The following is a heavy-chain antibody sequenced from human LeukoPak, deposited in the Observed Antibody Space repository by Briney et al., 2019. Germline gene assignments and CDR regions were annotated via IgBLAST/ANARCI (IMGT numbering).Heavy chain of an antibody. Sequence: GGSLRLSCAASGFTFSSYSMNWVRQAPGKGLEWISYISSSSSTIYYTDSVKGRFTISRDNAKNSLDLQMNGLRAEDTAVYYCARDTVNDYWGQGTLVTVSS. V-gene: IGHV3-48*01. D-gene: IGHD4-17*01. CDR3: ARDTVNDY. CDR2: ISSSSSTI. J-gene: IGHJ4*02. CDR1: GFTFSSYS.